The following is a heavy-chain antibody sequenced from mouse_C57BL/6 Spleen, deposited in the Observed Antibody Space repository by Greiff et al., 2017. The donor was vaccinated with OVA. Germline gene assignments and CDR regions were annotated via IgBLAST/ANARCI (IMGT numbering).Heavy chain of an antibody. Sequence: VQLQQPGAELVRPGSSVKLSCKASGYTFTSYWMDWVKQRPGQGLEWIGNIYPSDSETHYNQKFKDKATLTVDKSSSTAYMQLSSLTSEDSAVYYCAREGLGPMDYWGQGTSVTVSS. CDR2: IYPSDSET. D-gene: IGHD4-1*01. J-gene: IGHJ4*01. CDR3: AREGLGPMDY. V-gene: IGHV1-61*01. CDR1: GYTFTSYW.